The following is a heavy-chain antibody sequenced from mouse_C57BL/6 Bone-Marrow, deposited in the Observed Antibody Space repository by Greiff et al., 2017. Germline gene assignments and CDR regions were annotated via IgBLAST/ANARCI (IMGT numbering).Heavy chain of an antibody. D-gene: IGHD2-5*01. CDR3: ARAYYSNYESHHWYFDV. V-gene: IGHV1-82*01. Sequence: VKLMESGPELVKPGASVKISCKASGYAFSSSWMNWVKQRPGKGLEWIGRIYPGDGDTNYNGKFKGKATLTADKSSSTAYMQLSSLTSEDSAVYFCARAYYSNYESHHWYFDVWGTGTTVTVSS. CDR1: GYAFSSSW. CDR2: IYPGDGDT. J-gene: IGHJ1*03.